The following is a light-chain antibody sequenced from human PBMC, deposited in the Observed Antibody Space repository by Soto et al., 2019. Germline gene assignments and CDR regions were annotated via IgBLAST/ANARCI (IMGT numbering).Light chain of an antibody. Sequence: DIQMTQSPSSLSASVGDRVTITCQASQDISNYLNWYQQKPGKAPKLLICDASNLETGVPSRFSGSGSEIDFAITISSMQTEDIATHSCQQYDNLPITFGTGTKVAIK. V-gene: IGKV1-33*01. J-gene: IGKJ3*01. CDR2: DAS. CDR1: QDISNY. CDR3: QQYDNLPIT.